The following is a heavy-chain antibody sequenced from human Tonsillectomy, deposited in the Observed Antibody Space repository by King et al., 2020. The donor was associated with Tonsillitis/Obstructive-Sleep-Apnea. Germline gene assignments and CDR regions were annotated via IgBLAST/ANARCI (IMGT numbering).Heavy chain of an antibody. CDR2: IIHIFGTA. CDR1: GGTSSSYA. D-gene: IGHD2-2*01. V-gene: IGHV1-69*19. J-gene: IGHJ4*02. Sequence: QLVQSGAEVKKPGSSLYVSCQSSGGTSSSYALCCVRQPPGNGLEWMGGIIHIFGTAHYAQKFQGSGQSTEDESTRTAYMELSSLGSEDTAVYYCAGVHCSSTSCYPDYWGQGTLVTVSS. CDR3: AGVHCSSTSCYPDY.